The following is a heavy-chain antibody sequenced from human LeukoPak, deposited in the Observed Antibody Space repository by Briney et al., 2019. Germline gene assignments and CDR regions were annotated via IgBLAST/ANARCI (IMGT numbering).Heavy chain of an antibody. D-gene: IGHD5-12*01. V-gene: IGHV3-30-3*01. CDR1: RFIFSSYA. CDR3: ARDPTVATTSSWYFDL. CDR2: ISYDGSNK. Sequence: GGSLRLSCAGSRFIFSSYAMHWVRQAPGKGLEWVAVISYDGSNKYYADSVKGRFTISRDNAKNSLYLQMNSLRAEDTAVYYCARDPTVATTSSWYFDLWGRGTLVTVSS. J-gene: IGHJ2*01.